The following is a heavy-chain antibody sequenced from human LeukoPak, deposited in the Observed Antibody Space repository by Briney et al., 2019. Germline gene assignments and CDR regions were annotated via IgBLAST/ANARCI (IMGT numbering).Heavy chain of an antibody. Sequence: KPSETLSLTCTVSGGSISSYYWSWIRQPPGKGLEWIGYIYYSGSTNYNPSLKSRVTISVDTSKNQFSLKLSSVTAADTAVYYCARERGYSYGSGMDVWGQGTTVTVSS. CDR1: GGSISSYY. CDR3: ARERGYSYGSGMDV. J-gene: IGHJ6*02. CDR2: IYYSGST. V-gene: IGHV4-59*08. D-gene: IGHD5-18*01.